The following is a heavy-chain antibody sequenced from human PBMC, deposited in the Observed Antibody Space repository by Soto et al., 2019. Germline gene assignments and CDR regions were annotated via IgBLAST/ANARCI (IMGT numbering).Heavy chain of an antibody. D-gene: IGHD6-19*01. J-gene: IGHJ4*02. CDR2: IRSTGYGGTS. CDR3: TRGARYSSSPDDY. V-gene: IGHV3-49*02. Sequence: SWVRQAPGKGLEWVGFIRSTGYGGTSEYAASVRGRFTISRDDSKRIAYLQMSSLKTEDTAVYYCTRGARYSSSPDDYWGQGTLVTVSS.